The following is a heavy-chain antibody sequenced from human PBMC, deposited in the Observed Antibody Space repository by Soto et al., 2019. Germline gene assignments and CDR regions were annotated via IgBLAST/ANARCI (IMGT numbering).Heavy chain of an antibody. V-gene: IGHV4-34*01. CDR2: INHSGSS. D-gene: IGHD3-10*01. Sequence: PSETLSLSCTVYGGSFSGYYWSWIRQPPGKGLEWIGEINHSGSSNYNPSLKSRVTISVDTSKNQFSLKLSSVTAADTAVYYCASVRPSTTIRGAFDTWGQWRMVT. J-gene: IGHJ3*02. CDR3: ASVRPSTTIRGAFDT. CDR1: GGSFSGYY.